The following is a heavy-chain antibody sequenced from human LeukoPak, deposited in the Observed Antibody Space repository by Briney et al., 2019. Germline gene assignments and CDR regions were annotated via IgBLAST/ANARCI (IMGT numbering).Heavy chain of an antibody. D-gene: IGHD3-10*01. CDR1: GFTFSDYY. J-gene: IGHJ4*02. Sequence: PGGSLRLSCAASGFTFSDYYMSWIRQAPGKGLEWVSYISSSGSTIYYADSVKGRFTLSRDNAKNSLYLQMKSLRAEDTAVYYCARTYYRKGLFDYWGQGTLVTVSS. CDR2: ISSSGSTI. CDR3: ARTYYRKGLFDY. V-gene: IGHV3-11*01.